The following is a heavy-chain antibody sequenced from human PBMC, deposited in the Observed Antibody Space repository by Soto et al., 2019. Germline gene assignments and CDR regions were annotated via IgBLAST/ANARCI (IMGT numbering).Heavy chain of an antibody. J-gene: IGHJ4*02. D-gene: IGHD4-17*01. CDR2: IWYDGSNK. V-gene: IGHV3-33*01. CDR3: ARVNYGDYVSIY. Sequence: QVQLVESGGGVVQPGRSLRLSCAASGFTFSSYGMHWVRQAPGKGLEWVAVIWYDGSNKYYADSVKGRFTISRDNSKNKLYLQMNSLRAEDTAVYYCARVNYGDYVSIYWGQGTLVTVSS. CDR1: GFTFSSYG.